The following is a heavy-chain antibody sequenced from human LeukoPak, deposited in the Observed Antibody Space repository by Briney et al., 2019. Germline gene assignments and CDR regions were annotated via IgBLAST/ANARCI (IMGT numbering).Heavy chain of an antibody. J-gene: IGHJ4*02. CDR1: GGSFSGYY. CDR3: ARFRRAGTFLYYFDY. V-gene: IGHV4-34*01. D-gene: IGHD6-19*01. CDR2: INHSGST. Sequence: SETLSLTCAVYGGSFSGYYWSWIRQPPGKGLEWIGEINHSGSTNYNPSLKSRVTISVDTSENQFSLKLSSVTAADTAVYYCARFRRAGTFLYYFDYWGQGTLVTVSS.